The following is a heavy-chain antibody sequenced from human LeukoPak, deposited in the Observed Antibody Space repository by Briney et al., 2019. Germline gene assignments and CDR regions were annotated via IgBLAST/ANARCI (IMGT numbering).Heavy chain of an antibody. D-gene: IGHD3-3*01. CDR1: GFTFSNSA. CDR3: AKDHYWSIDY. J-gene: IGHJ4*02. CDR2: ISGSGATT. V-gene: IGHV3-23*01. Sequence: GGSLRLSCAASGFTFSNSAMSWVRQAPGKGLEWVSAISGSGATTNYADSVKGRFTISRDIAKNTLYLQMNSLRAEDTGVYYCAKDHYWSIDYWGRGTLVTVSS.